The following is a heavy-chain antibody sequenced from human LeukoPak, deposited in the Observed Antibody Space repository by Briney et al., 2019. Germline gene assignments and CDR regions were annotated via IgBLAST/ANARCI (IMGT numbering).Heavy chain of an antibody. D-gene: IGHD5-24*01. V-gene: IGHV3-30*04. Sequence: GRSLRLSCAASRFTFSSYAMHWVRQAPGKGLEWVAVISYDGSNKCYADSVKGRFTISRDNSKNTLYLQMNSLRAEDTALYYCARDEDAYNKGGLDYWGQGTLVTVSS. CDR1: RFTFSSYA. CDR3: ARDEDAYNKGGLDY. J-gene: IGHJ4*02. CDR2: ISYDGSNK.